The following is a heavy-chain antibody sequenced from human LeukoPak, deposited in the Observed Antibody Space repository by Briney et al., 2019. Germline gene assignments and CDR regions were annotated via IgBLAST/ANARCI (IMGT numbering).Heavy chain of an antibody. D-gene: IGHD3-22*01. V-gene: IGHV1-69*04. Sequence: SVTVSCKASGGTFSSYAFSWVRQAPGQGLEWMGRIIPILGIANYAQKFQGRVTITADKSTSTAYMELSSLRSEDTAVYYCARLYYYDSSSVGDYWGQGTLVTVSS. CDR2: IIPILGIA. CDR1: GGTFSSYA. CDR3: ARLYYYDSSSVGDY. J-gene: IGHJ4*02.